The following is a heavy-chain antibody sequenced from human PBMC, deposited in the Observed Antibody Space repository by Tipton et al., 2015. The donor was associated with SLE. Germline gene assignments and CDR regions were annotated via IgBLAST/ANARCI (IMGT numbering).Heavy chain of an antibody. CDR2: IYYSGST. CDR3: ARVRTVTTVIFDY. V-gene: IGHV4-31*03. Sequence: TLSLTCTVSGVSIGSGGYYWSWIRQHPGKGLEWIGYIYYSGSTYYNPSLKSRVTISVDTSKNQFSLKLSSVTAAETAVYYCARVRTVTTVIFDYWGQGTLVTVSS. J-gene: IGHJ4*02. CDR1: GVSIGSGGYY. D-gene: IGHD4-11*01.